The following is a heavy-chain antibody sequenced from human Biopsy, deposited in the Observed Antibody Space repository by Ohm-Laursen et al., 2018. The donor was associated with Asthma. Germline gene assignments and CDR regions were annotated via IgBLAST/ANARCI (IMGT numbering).Heavy chain of an antibody. CDR1: GGTFNTYV. CDR2: INSVFGTT. Sequence: SSVKVSCKSLGGTFNTYVIGWVRQAPGQGLEWVGEINSVFGTTTYPQKFQDRVTITADDSTSTVYMELSSLRSEDTAVYYCARKAGSCISRTCYSLDFWGQGTLVTVSS. V-gene: IGHV1-69*01. D-gene: IGHD2-2*01. CDR3: ARKAGSCISRTCYSLDF. J-gene: IGHJ4*02.